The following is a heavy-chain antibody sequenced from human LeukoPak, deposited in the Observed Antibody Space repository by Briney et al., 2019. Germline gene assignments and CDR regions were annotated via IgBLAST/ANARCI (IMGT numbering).Heavy chain of an antibody. D-gene: IGHD4-17*01. V-gene: IGHV3-48*02. CDR3: VTDSSYGHLDY. CDR2: ISKSNSPI. J-gene: IGHJ4*02. Sequence: GGSLRLSCVASGFTFSSYNMNWVRQAPGKGLEWISYISKSNSPIYYADSVKGRFTMSRDNAKNSLYLQMNSLRDEDTAVYYCVTDSSYGHLDYWGQGTLVTVSS. CDR1: GFTFSSYN.